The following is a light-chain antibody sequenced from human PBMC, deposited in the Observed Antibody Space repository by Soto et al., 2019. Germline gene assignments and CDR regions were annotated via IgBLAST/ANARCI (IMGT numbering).Light chain of an antibody. CDR3: QHFKSFPIT. J-gene: IGKJ5*01. V-gene: IGKV1-9*01. CDR1: QGISTY. Sequence: DIQLTQSPSFLYASVGDRVTITCRASQGISTYLAWYQQRPGKAPKLLIYDASTLQSGVPSRFSGSGSGTDFTLTISSLQPEDFATYYCQHFKSFPITFGQGTRLEIK. CDR2: DAS.